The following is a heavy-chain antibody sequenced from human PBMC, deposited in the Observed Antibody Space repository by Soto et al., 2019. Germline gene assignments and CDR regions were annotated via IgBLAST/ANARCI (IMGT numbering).Heavy chain of an antibody. V-gene: IGHV1-18*01. CDR2: ISAYSGNT. CDR1: GYTFSSYA. J-gene: IGHJ4*02. Sequence: QVQLVQSGAEVKKPGASVKVSCKASGYTFSSYAITWVRQAPGQGLEWMAWISAYSGNTNYAQKFQGRVTMTTDTSTTTHYMELRSLSPDDTAVYYCTRDSPPSDYWGQGTLVTVSS. CDR3: TRDSPPSDY.